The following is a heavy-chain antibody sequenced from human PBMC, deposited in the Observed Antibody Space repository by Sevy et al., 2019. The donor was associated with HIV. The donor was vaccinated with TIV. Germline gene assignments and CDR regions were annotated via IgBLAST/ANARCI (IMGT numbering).Heavy chain of an antibody. J-gene: IGHJ4*02. V-gene: IGHV4-59*08. CDR3: ARGAVVIGTAATPVLDF. CDR1: DDSINSYY. D-gene: IGHD2-2*01. CDR2: ISNNIGST. Sequence: SETLSLTCSVSDDSINSYYRSWIRQPPGKGLEWIGYISNNIGSTSYNPPLTSRVTISVDTSKNQFSLKLASVTAADTAVYYCARGAVVIGTAATPVLDFWGQGSLVTVSS.